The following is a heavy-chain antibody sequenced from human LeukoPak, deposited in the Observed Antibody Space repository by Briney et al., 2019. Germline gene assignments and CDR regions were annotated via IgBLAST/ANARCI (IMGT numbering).Heavy chain of an antibody. D-gene: IGHD6-13*01. Sequence: SETLSLTCTVSGGSISSSSYYWGWIRQPPGKGLEWIGSIYYSGSTYYNPSLKSQVTISVDTSKNQFSLKLSSVTAADTAVYYCARRSSWTYYYHGMDVWGQGTTVTVSS. V-gene: IGHV4-39*07. CDR3: ARRSSWTYYYHGMDV. CDR2: IYYSGST. CDR1: GGSISSSSYY. J-gene: IGHJ6*02.